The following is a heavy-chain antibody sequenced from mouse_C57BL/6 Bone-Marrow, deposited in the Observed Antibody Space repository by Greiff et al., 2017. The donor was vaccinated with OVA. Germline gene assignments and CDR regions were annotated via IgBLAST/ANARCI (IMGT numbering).Heavy chain of an antibody. Sequence: LQQPGAELVKPGASVKMSCKASGYTFTSYWITWVKQRPGQGLEWIGDIYPGSGSTNYNEKFKSKATLTVDTSSSTAYMQLSSLTSEDSAVYYCARRVYYGNYEDYWGQGTTLTVSS. V-gene: IGHV1-55*01. D-gene: IGHD2-1*01. J-gene: IGHJ2*01. CDR1: GYTFTSYW. CDR3: ARRVYYGNYEDY. CDR2: IYPGSGST.